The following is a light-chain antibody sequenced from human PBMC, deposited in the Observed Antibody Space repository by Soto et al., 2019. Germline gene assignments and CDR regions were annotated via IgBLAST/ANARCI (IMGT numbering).Light chain of an antibody. CDR3: QQYGSSGT. CDR2: GAS. CDR1: QSVSSD. Sequence: EIVMTQSPVTLSVSPGERATLSCRASQSVSSDLAWYQQKPGQAPRLLIYGASTRATGIPARFSGSGSGTEFTLTISRLEPEDFAVYYSQQYGSSGTFGQGTKVDIK. V-gene: IGKV3-15*01. J-gene: IGKJ1*01.